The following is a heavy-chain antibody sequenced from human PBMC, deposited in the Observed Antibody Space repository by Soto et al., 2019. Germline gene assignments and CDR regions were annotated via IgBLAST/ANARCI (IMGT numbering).Heavy chain of an antibody. V-gene: IGHV3-43*01. CDR1: GFTFDDYT. J-gene: IGHJ4*02. Sequence: GGSLRLSCAASGFTFDDYTMHWVRQAPGKGLEWVSLISWDGGSTYYADSVKGRFTISRDNSKNSLYLQMNSLRTEDTALYYCAKDRDSGYSYGYSGLFFDYWGQGTLVTVSS. CDR3: AKDRDSGYSYGYSGLFFDY. CDR2: ISWDGGST. D-gene: IGHD5-18*01.